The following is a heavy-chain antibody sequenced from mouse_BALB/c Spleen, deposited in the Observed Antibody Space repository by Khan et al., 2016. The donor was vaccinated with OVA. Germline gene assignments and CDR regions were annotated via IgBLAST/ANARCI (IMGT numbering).Heavy chain of an antibody. CDR3: ARQPYYHYNIMDY. J-gene: IGHJ4*01. CDR1: GFSLTNYG. D-gene: IGHD2-10*01. Sequence: QMQLKESGPGLVAPSQSLSITCTISGFSLTNYGVHWIRQPPGKGLEWLVVIWSDGSTTYNSALKSRLTITKNNSKSQVFLQMNSFQTDDTAIYFCARQPYYHYNIMDYWGQGTSVTVSS. CDR2: IWSDGST. V-gene: IGHV2-6-1*01.